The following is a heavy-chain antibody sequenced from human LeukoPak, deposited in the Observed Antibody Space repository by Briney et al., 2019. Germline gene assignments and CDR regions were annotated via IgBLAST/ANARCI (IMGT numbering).Heavy chain of an antibody. CDR2: ISSSSSYI. J-gene: IGHJ4*02. CDR1: GFTFSSYS. D-gene: IGHD2-8*01. V-gene: IGHV3-21*01. Sequence: SGGSLRLSCAASGFTFSSYSMNWVRQAPGKGLEWVSSISSSSSYIYYADSVKGRFTISRDNAKNSLYLQMSSLRAEDTGVYYCARGCTTGICYGRDYWGQGTLVTVSS. CDR3: ARGCTTGICYGRDY.